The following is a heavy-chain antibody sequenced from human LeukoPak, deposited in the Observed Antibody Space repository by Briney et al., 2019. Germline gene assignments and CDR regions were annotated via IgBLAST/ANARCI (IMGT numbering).Heavy chain of an antibody. Sequence: GGSLRLSCVASGITFSNYAVSWVRQAPDKGLDWVSVISGSAHKIRYADSVKGRFTISRDNSKNTLYLQMNSLRAEDTAVYYCAKGIVETDHWGQGTLVTVSS. V-gene: IGHV3-23*01. J-gene: IGHJ4*02. CDR2: ISGSAHKI. CDR1: GITFSNYA. CDR3: AKGIVETDH. D-gene: IGHD2-21*01.